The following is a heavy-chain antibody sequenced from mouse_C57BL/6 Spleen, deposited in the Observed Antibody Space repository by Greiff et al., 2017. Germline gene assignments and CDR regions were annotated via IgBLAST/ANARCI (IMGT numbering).Heavy chain of an antibody. CDR2: IRLKSDNYAT. V-gene: IGHV6-3*01. J-gene: IGHJ2*01. CDR1: GFTFSNYW. D-gene: IGHD4-1*01. CDR3: TGLRTETGD. Sequence: EVQVEESGGGLVQPGGSMTLSCVASGFTFSNYWMNWVRQSPEQGLEWVAQIRLKSDNYATHHEEYVKGRFTIARDESKSSVYLQMNTLRADDTGIYYCTGLRTETGDWGQGTTLTVSS.